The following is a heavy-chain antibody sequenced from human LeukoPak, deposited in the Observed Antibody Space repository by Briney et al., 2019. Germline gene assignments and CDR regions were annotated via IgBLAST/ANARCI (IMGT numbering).Heavy chain of an antibody. V-gene: IGHV4-39*01. Sequence: PSETLSLTCTVSGGSISSSSYYWGWIRQPPGKGLEWIGSIYCSGSTYYNPSLKSRVTISVDTSKNQFSLKLSSVTAADTAVYYCARRDGLYYFDYWGQGTLVTVSS. J-gene: IGHJ4*02. CDR3: ARRDGLYYFDY. CDR1: GGSISSSSYY. D-gene: IGHD2-8*01. CDR2: IYCSGST.